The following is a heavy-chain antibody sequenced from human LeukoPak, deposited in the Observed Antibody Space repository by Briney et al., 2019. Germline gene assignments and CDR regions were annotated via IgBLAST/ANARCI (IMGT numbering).Heavy chain of an antibody. Sequence: GGSLRLSCAASGFAFSDYSMNWVRQAPGKGLEWVSYISSSSTTIFYADSVKGRFTISRDNAKNSLFLQMNGLRDEDTALYYCARERVIAAAGDGFDSWGQGTLVTVSS. J-gene: IGHJ4*02. CDR2: ISSSSTTI. CDR1: GFAFSDYS. D-gene: IGHD2-21*01. V-gene: IGHV3-48*02. CDR3: ARERVIAAAGDGFDS.